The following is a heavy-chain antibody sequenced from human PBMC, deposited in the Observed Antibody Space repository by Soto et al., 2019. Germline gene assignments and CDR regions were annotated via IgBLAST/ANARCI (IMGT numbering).Heavy chain of an antibody. CDR2: IWYDGSNK. CDR3: ATDGTGDDPHG. Sequence: QVQLVESGGGVVQPGRSLRLSCAASGFTFSSYGMHWVRQAPGKGLEWVAVIWYDGSNKYYADSVKGRFTISRDNSKNTLYLQMNSLRAEDTAVYYCATDGTGDDPHGWGQGTLVTVSS. D-gene: IGHD7-27*01. J-gene: IGHJ4*02. CDR1: GFTFSSYG. V-gene: IGHV3-33*01.